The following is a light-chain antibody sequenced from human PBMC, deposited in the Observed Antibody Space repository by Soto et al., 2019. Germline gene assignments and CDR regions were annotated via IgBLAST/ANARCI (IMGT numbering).Light chain of an antibody. CDR3: SSFAGSYTHV. J-gene: IGLJ1*01. Sequence: QSVLTQPPSVSGSPGQAVTFSCTGTNSDVGRYDYVSWYQQLPGEAPKLIIYDVTKRPSGVPTRFSGSKSGNTASLTISGLQAEDEADYVCSSFAGSYTHVFGSGTKLTVL. CDR2: DVT. V-gene: IGLV2-11*01. CDR1: NSDVGRYDY.